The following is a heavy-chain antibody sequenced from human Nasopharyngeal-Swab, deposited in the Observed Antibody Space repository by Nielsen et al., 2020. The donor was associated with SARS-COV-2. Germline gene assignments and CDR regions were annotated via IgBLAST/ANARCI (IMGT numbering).Heavy chain of an antibody. CDR2: INHSGST. CDR3: AREGYYYDSSGPRGGYYYYMDV. D-gene: IGHD3-22*01. Sequence: SQTLSLTCAVYGGSFSGYYWSWIRQPPGKGLEWIGEINHSGSTNYNPSLKSRVTISVDTSKNQFSLKLSSVTAADTAVYYCAREGYYYDSSGPRGGYYYYMDVWGKGTTVTVSS. V-gene: IGHV4-34*01. CDR1: GGSFSGYY. J-gene: IGHJ6*03.